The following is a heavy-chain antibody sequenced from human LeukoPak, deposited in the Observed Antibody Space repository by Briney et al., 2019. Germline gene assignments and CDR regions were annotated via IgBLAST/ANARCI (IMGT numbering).Heavy chain of an antibody. CDR1: GFTFSRHG. CDR2: ISNDGSRK. CDR3: ARDRAWNYFDY. V-gene: IGHV3-30*03. Sequence: GRSLRLSCAPSGFTFSRHGMHWVRQAPGKGLEWVAIISNDGSRKYYAHSVEGRFTISRDNSKNTLYLQMDSLRAEDAAVYYCARDRAWNYFDYWGQGTLVTVSS. J-gene: IGHJ4*02. D-gene: IGHD3-3*01.